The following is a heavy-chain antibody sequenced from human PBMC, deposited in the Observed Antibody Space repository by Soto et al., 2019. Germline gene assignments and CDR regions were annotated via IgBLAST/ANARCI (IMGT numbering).Heavy chain of an antibody. V-gene: IGHV3-15*01. CDR3: ATDLPTEGAGEFDY. CDR2: VTTGGPT. J-gene: IGHJ4*02. Sequence: GGSLRLSCVASGFTFKTTWIAWGRQAPGKGLEWVGHVTTGGPTHYAAPVQGRFAISRDDSKNTAYLQMNILKAEDTAVYYCATDLPTEGAGEFDYWGQGTPVTVSS. D-gene: IGHD1-26*01. CDR1: GFTFKTTW.